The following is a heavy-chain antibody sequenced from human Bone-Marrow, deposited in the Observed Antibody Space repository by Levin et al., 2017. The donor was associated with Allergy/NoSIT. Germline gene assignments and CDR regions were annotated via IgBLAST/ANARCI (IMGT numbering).Heavy chain of an antibody. CDR3: ITSYDHGSGHVPF. J-gene: IGHJ3*01. Sequence: GGSLRLSCGASGFTFTNAWMRWVRQAPGKGLEWVGRIKSKPDGGTTDYAAPVKGRFSISRDDSKNTVYLQMNSLKSEDTAMYYCITSYDHGSGHVPFWGQGTMVTVSS. CDR2: IKSKPDGGTT. D-gene: IGHD3-22*01. V-gene: IGHV3-15*01. CDR1: GFTFTNAW.